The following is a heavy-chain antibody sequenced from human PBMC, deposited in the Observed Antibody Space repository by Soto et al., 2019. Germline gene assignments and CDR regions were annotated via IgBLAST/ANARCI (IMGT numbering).Heavy chain of an antibody. Sequence: SETLSLTCTVSGGSISSGGYYWSWIRQHPGKGLEWIGYIYYSGSTYYNPSLKSRVTISVDTSKNQFSLKLSSVTAADTAVYYCARTKRWLQFHWGQGTLVTVSS. CDR3: ARTKRWLQFH. V-gene: IGHV4-30-4*08. CDR2: IYYSGST. D-gene: IGHD5-12*01. CDR1: GGSISSGGYY. J-gene: IGHJ4*02.